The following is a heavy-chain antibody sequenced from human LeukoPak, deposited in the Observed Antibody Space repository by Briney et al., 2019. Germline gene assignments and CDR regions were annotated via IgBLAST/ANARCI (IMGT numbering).Heavy chain of an antibody. CDR2: ISGTGGST. CDR3: AKSSYYDSSGFYREYYFDY. CDR1: GFSFNNFG. J-gene: IGHJ4*02. V-gene: IGHV3-23*01. D-gene: IGHD3-22*01. Sequence: GGSLRLSCVASGFSFNNFGMTWVRQAPGRGLEWASSISGTGGSTHYADSVKGRFTISRDNSKNTLYLQMNSLRAGDTAVYYCAKSSYYDSSGFYREYYFDYWGQGTLVPVSS.